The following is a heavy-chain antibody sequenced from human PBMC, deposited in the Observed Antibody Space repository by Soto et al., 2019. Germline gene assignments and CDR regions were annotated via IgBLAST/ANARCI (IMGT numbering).Heavy chain of an antibody. CDR3: ARDLRQRLVKGEDY. V-gene: IGHV3-21*01. Sequence: EVQLVESGGGLVKPGGSLRLSCAASGFTFSSYSMNWVRQAPGKGLEWASSISSSSSYIYYADSVKGRFTISRDNAKNSLYLQMNSLRDEDTAVYYCARDLRQRLVKGEDYWGQGTLVTVSS. CDR1: GFTFSSYS. J-gene: IGHJ4*02. CDR2: ISSSSSYI. D-gene: IGHD6-13*01.